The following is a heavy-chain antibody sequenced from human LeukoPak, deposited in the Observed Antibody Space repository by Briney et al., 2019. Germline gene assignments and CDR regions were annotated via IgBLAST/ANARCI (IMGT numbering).Heavy chain of an antibody. CDR1: GFNFIDHY. V-gene: IGHV3-72*01. Sequence: GGPLRSSFAALGFNFIDHYIDGFRQAQGKGLEGFGCSRNKASSYTTEYAASVEGRFTISRDVSESSLYLQMNSLRTEDTAVYYCGRIAINANNGMDVWGQGTTVTVSS. CDR3: GRIAINANNGMDV. D-gene: IGHD1/OR15-1a*01. J-gene: IGHJ6*02. CDR2: SRNKASSYTT.